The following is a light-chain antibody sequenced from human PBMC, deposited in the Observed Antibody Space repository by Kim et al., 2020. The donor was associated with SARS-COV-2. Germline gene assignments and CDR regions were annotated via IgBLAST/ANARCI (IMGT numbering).Light chain of an antibody. J-gene: IGKJ5*01. CDR2: AAS. Sequence: DIQMTQSPSSLSASVGDRVTITCRASQSIVNYLTWFQQKPRKAPKLLIYAASSLQSGVPSRFSGSGSGTDFTLTISNLQPEDFATYYCQQSYTGPITFGQGTRLEIK. CDR3: QQSYTGPIT. V-gene: IGKV1-39*01. CDR1: QSIVNY.